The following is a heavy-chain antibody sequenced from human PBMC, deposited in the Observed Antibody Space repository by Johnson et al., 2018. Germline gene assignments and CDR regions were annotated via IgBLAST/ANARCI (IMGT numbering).Heavy chain of an antibody. Sequence: QVQLQQWGAGLLKPSETLSLTCAVYGGSFSGYYWSWIRQPPGKGLEWIGEINHSGSTNYNPSLKSRVTISVDTSKNQFSLKLSSVTAADTAVYYCARGGSADYGDSDAFDSWGQGTMVTVSS. V-gene: IGHV4-34*01. D-gene: IGHD4-17*01. CDR2: INHSGST. CDR3: ARGGSADYGDSDAFDS. J-gene: IGHJ3*02. CDR1: GGSFSGYY.